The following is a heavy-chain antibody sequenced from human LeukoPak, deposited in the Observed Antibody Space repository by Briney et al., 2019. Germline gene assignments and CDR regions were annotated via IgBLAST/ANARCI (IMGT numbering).Heavy chain of an antibody. CDR3: ARPNGLQEIDAFDI. CDR1: GFTFDDYG. V-gene: IGHV3-20*01. J-gene: IGHJ3*02. CDR2: INWNGGST. Sequence: GGSLRLSCAASGFTFDDYGMSWVRQAPGKGLEWVFGINWNGGSTGYADSVKGRFTISRDNAKNSLYLQMNSLRAEDTALYHCARPNGLQEIDAFDIWGQGTMVTVSS. D-gene: IGHD2-8*01.